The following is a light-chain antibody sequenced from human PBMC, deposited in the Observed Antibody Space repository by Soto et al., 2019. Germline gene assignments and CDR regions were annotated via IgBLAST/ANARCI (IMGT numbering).Light chain of an antibody. CDR1: QSVSNNY. V-gene: IGKV3-20*01. Sequence: EIVLTQSPGTLSLSPGERATLSCRASQSVSNNYLAWYQQKPGQAPRLLIYGASSRATGITDRFSGSGSGTEFTLTISRLEPEDFAVFYCQQYGGSPRTFGQGTRVEIK. J-gene: IGKJ1*01. CDR3: QQYGGSPRT. CDR2: GAS.